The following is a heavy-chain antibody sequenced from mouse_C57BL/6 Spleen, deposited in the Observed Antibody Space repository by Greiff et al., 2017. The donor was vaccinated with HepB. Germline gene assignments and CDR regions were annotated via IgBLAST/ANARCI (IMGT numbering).Heavy chain of an antibody. J-gene: IGHJ2*01. V-gene: IGHV1-55*01. Sequence: QVQLQQPGAELVKPGASVKMSCKASGYTFTSYWITWVKQRPGQGLEWIGDIYPGSGSTNYNEKFKSKATLTVDTSSSTAYMQLSSLTSEDSAVYYCARWRGYDYDVFPYFDYWGQGTTLTVSS. CDR2: IYPGSGST. CDR1: GYTFTSYW. D-gene: IGHD2-4*01. CDR3: ARWRGYDYDVFPYFDY.